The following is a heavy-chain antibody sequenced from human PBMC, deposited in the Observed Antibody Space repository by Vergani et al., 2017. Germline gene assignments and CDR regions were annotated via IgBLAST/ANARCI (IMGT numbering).Heavy chain of an antibody. D-gene: IGHD4-17*01. Sequence: QVQLQQWGAGLLKPSETLSLTCAVYGGSFSGYYWSWIRQPPGKGLEWIGYIYYSGSTYYNPSLKSRVTISVDTSKNQFSLKLSSVTAADTAVYYCARAEATVNFDYWGQGTLVTVSS. CDR1: GGSFSGYY. CDR3: ARAEATVNFDY. V-gene: IGHV4-34*01. CDR2: IYYSGST. J-gene: IGHJ4*02.